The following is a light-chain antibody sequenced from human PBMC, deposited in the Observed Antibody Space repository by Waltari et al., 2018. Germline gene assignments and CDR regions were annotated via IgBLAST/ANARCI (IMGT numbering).Light chain of an antibody. Sequence: EIVLTQSPGILSLSPGERATLSCRASQSLGRSDLAWYQQKPGQAPRLLIYDASSRATGIPDRFSGSGSGADFTLTISSLEPADFAVYYCQQYGTSPYTCGQGTKLETK. CDR2: DAS. CDR3: QQYGTSPYT. CDR1: QSLGRSD. V-gene: IGKV3-20*01. J-gene: IGKJ2*01.